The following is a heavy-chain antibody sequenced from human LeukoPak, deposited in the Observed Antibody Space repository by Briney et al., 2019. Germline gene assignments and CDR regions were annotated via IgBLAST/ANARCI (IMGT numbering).Heavy chain of an antibody. D-gene: IGHD6-13*01. CDR3: ARGYSSSWYTI. J-gene: IGHJ4*02. Sequence: HPGGSLRLSCAASGFTFSSYAMSWVRQTPGKGLEWVSAISGSGGSTYYADSVKGRFTIYRDNYKHTLYLQMNSLRAEDTAVYYCARGYSSSWYTIWGQGTLVTVSS. CDR1: GFTFSSYA. CDR2: ISGSGGST. V-gene: IGHV3-23*01.